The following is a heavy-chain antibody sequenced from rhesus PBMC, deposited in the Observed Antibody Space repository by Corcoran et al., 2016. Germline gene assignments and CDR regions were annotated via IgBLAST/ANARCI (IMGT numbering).Heavy chain of an antibody. CDR2: IPYSGST. V-gene: IGHV4-122*02. J-gene: IGHJ4*01. CDR3: ARRLVGTFDY. D-gene: IGHD1-44*01. CDR1: GGSIRRGSYY. Sequence: QVQLQESGPGLVKPSETLSLTCAVSGGSIRRGSYYWPWIRHPPGKGLEWMGCIPYSGSTSYNPSLKSRVTISRDTSKNQFSLKLSSVTAADTAVYYCARRLVGTFDYWGQGVLVTVSS.